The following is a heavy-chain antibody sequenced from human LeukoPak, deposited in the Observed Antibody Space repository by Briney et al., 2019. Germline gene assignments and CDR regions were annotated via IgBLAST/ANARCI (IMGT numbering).Heavy chain of an antibody. CDR1: GFTFSSYA. J-gene: IGHJ4*02. D-gene: IGHD1-1*01. CDR2: IRGNGDRT. Sequence: GGSLRLSCAASGFTFSSYAMTWVRQAPGKGLEWVSTIRGNGDRTHYADSVKGRFAISRDNSKNTLYLQMNSLRGEDSAIYYCAKGQELDDGVFDSWGQGTLVTVSS. CDR3: AKGQELDDGVFDS. V-gene: IGHV3-23*01.